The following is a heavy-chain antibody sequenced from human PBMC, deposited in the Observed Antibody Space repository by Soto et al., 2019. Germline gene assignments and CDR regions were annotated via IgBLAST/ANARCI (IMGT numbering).Heavy chain of an antibody. CDR1: GFSFTGYY. Sequence: ASVKVSYKASGFSFTGYYIHWLRQAPGQGLEWMGWINAHSGGTEYAQKFQGRVTLTRDTSIATAYLTLTSLTSDDTALYYCAKDLTRQLAYWLDPWGQGTQVTVSS. CDR2: INAHSGGT. V-gene: IGHV1-2*02. D-gene: IGHD6-6*01. J-gene: IGHJ5*02. CDR3: AKDLTRQLAYWLDP.